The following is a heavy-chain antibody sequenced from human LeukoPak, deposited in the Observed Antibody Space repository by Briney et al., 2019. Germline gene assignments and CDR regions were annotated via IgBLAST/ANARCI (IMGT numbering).Heavy chain of an antibody. V-gene: IGHV1-18*01. CDR3: ARGSSDYYDSSGYYLD. CDR2: ISAYNGNT. CDR1: GYTFTSYG. Sequence: ASVTVSFKASGYTFTSYGISWVRQAPGQGGEWMGWISAYNGNTNYAQKLQGRVTMTTDTSTSTAYMELRSLRSDDTAVYYCARGSSDYYDSSGYYLDWGQGTLVTVSS. J-gene: IGHJ4*02. D-gene: IGHD3-22*01.